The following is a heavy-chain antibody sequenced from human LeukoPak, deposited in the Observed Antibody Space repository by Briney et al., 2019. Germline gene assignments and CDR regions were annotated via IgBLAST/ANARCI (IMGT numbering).Heavy chain of an antibody. D-gene: IGHD3-3*01. CDR2: IRHDGSIK. J-gene: IGHJ3*02. V-gene: IGHV3-30*02. CDR3: AKLLFWSGYNDAFDI. Sequence: PGGSLRLSCAASGFTFSNYAMNWVRRAPGKGLEWVAFIRHDGSIKYYADSVKGRFTISRDNSKKTLYLQMNSLRPEDTAVYSCAKLLFWSGYNDAFDIWGQGTKVIVSS. CDR1: GFTFSNYA.